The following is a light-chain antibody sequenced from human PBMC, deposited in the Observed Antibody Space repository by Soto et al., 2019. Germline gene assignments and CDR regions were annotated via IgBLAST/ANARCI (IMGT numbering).Light chain of an antibody. CDR3: QQYGSSGT. Sequence: EIVLTHSPGTLSLSPGERATLSCRASQSVSRSYLAWYQREPGQAPRLLIYGASFRATGIPDRFSGSGSGTDFTLTISRLEPEDFAVYYCQQYGSSGTFGQGTKVDIK. J-gene: IGKJ1*01. CDR1: QSVSRSY. CDR2: GAS. V-gene: IGKV3-20*01.